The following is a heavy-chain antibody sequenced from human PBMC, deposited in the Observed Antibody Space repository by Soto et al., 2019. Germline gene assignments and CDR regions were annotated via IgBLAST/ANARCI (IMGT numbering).Heavy chain of an antibody. Sequence: ASVKVSCKASGGTFGSYAISWVRQAPGQGLEWMGGIIPIFGAANYAQKFQGRVTITADESTSTAYMELSSLRSEDTAVYYCARSLFGITMVRGVISLWDYYYGMDVWGQGTTVTVSS. CDR1: GGTFGSYA. D-gene: IGHD3-10*01. V-gene: IGHV1-69*13. CDR2: IIPIFGAA. J-gene: IGHJ6*02. CDR3: ARSLFGITMVRGVISLWDYYYGMDV.